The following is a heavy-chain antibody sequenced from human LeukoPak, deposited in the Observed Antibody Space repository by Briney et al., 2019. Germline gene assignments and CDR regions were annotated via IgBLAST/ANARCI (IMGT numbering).Heavy chain of an antibody. J-gene: IGHJ4*02. Sequence: GGSLRLSCAASGFTFSSYGMHWVRQAPGKGLEWVAVIWYDGSNKYYADSVKGRFTISRDNSKNTLYLQMNRLRAEDTAIYYCAKGDSSSSDPRLGYFDYWGQGTLVTVSS. CDR2: IWYDGSNK. V-gene: IGHV3-33*06. CDR3: AKGDSSSSDPRLGYFDY. CDR1: GFTFSSYG. D-gene: IGHD6-6*01.